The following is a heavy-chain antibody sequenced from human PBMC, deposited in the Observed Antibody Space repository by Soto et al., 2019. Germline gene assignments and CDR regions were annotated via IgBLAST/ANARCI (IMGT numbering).Heavy chain of an antibody. CDR1: GFIFRSYS. CDR3: ARDGYGDDVGFDY. J-gene: IGHJ4*02. V-gene: IGHV3-48*02. D-gene: IGHD5-12*01. Sequence: GGSLRLSCAASGFIFRSYSMNWVRQAPGKGLEWVSYISSGSSIIYYADSMKGRFTISRDNAKKSLYLQMNSLRDEDTAVYYCARDGYGDDVGFDYWGQGALVTVSS. CDR2: ISSGSSII.